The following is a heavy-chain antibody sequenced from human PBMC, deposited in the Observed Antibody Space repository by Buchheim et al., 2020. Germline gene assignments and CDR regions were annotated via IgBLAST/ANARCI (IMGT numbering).Heavy chain of an antibody. CDR1: GFTFDDYG. D-gene: IGHD5-18*01. J-gene: IGHJ6*03. CDR2: INWNGGST. CDR3: ARVYQKIGGYSYASPDYYYYMDV. V-gene: IGHV3-20*04. Sequence: EVQLVESGGGVVRPGGSLRLSCAASGFTFDDYGMSWVRQAPGKGLEWVSGINWNGGSTGYADSVKGRFTISRDHATNSLYLQMNSLRAEDTALYYCARVYQKIGGYSYASPDYYYYMDVWGKGTT.